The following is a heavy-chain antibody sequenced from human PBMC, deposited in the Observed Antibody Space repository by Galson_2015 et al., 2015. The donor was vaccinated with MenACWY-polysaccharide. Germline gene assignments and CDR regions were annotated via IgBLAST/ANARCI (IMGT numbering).Heavy chain of an antibody. CDR2: IRNDGRK. D-gene: IGHD6-13*01. CDR1: GFNFGGNG. Sequence: SLRLSCAGSGFNFGGNGLHWVRQAPGKGLEWVALIRNDGRKHYPDAVKGRLTISRDNSKNTLYWQMNSLRPEDTAVYYCARNPSRLDIAAASHWGQGALVSVSS. V-gene: IGHV3-30*02. J-gene: IGHJ4*02. CDR3: ARNPSRLDIAAASH.